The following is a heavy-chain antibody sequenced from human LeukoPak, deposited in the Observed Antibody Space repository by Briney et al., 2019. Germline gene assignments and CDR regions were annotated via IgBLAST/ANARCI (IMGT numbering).Heavy chain of an antibody. CDR1: GFAFNTYA. CDR2: ISYDGNTI. J-gene: IGHJ5*02. Sequence: GGSLRLSCAASGFAFNTYAVHWFRQAPGKGLEWVAVISYDGNTIHYTDSVKGRFTISRDNSKNTLYLQTGSLRAEDTAVYYCVRSGGLPKFDLWGQGTLVTVSS. CDR3: VRSGGLPKFDL. V-gene: IGHV3-30-3*01.